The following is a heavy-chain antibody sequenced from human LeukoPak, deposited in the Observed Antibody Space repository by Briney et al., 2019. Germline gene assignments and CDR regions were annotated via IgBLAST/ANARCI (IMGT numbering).Heavy chain of an antibody. CDR1: GYTFTSYY. CDR2: INPSGGST. CDR3: ARDSTLRPFDY. V-gene: IGHV1-46*01. Sequence: ASVKVSCKASGYTFTSYYMHWVRQAPGQGLEWMGIINPSGGSTSYAQKFQGRVTMTRDTSISTAYMELSRLGSDDTAVYYCARDSTLRPFDYWGQGTLVTVSS. D-gene: IGHD3-16*01. J-gene: IGHJ4*02.